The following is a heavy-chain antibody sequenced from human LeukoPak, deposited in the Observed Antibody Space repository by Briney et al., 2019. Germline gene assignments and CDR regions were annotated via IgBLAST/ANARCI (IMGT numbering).Heavy chain of an antibody. V-gene: IGHV4-34*01. CDR1: GGSFSGYY. Sequence: PSETLSLTCAVYGGSFSGYYWSWIRQPPGKGLEWIGEINHSGSTNYNPSLKSRVTISVDTSKNQFSLKLSSVTAADTAVYYCARRRTYYDILTGYYIYYGMDVWGQGTTVTVSS. CDR2: INHSGST. CDR3: ARRRTYYDILTGYYIYYGMDV. J-gene: IGHJ6*02. D-gene: IGHD3-9*01.